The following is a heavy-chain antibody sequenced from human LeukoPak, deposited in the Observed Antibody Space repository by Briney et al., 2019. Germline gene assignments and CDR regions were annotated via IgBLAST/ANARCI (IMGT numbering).Heavy chain of an antibody. CDR3: ARHYRNGDRTLDY. D-gene: IGHD2-8*01. J-gene: IGHJ4*02. Sequence: GESLKISCKGSGYSFTSYWIGWVRQLPGKGLEWMGIIYPGDPDTRYSPSFQGQVTISADKSISTAYLQWSSLKASDTAMYYCARHYRNGDRTLDYWGQGTLVTVSS. V-gene: IGHV5-51*01. CDR2: IYPGDPDT. CDR1: GYSFTSYW.